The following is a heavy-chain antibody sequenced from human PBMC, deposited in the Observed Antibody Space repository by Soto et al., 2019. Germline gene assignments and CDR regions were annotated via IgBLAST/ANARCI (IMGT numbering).Heavy chain of an antibody. V-gene: IGHV3-9*01. J-gene: IGHJ6*03. CDR1: GFTFDDYA. CDR3: AKDARYYDFWSCYNYYYYYMDV. D-gene: IGHD3-3*01. Sequence: GGSLRLSCAASGFTFDDYAMHWVRQAPGKGLEWVTGISRNSGSIGYADSVKGRFTISRDNAKNSLYLQMNSLRAEDTALYYCAKDARYYDFWSCYNYYYYYMDVQGKGTTVTVS. CDR2: ISRNSGSI.